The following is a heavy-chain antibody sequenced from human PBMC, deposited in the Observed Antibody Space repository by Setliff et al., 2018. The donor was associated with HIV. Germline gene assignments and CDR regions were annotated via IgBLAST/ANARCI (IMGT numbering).Heavy chain of an antibody. CDR1: GDTFNSYT. D-gene: IGHD6-13*01. V-gene: IGHV1-69*02. J-gene: IGHJ4*02. Sequence: GASVKVSCKTSGDTFNSYTINWVRQAPGQGLEWMGRTIPVLSMSNFAHKFQGRGTITADKSTNTAYLRLSSVTAADTAIYYCARTYSSNWYIDYWGQGTLVTVSS. CDR2: TIPVLSMS. CDR3: ARTYSSNWYIDY.